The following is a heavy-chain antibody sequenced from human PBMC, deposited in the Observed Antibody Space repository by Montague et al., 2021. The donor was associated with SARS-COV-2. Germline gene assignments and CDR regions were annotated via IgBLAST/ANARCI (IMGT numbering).Heavy chain of an antibody. J-gene: IGHJ4*02. CDR3: VRVGRSIAYAMDY. D-gene: IGHD3-16*01. V-gene: IGHV4-59*01. CDR2: IYSSGST. Sequence: SETLSLTCSVSGASMSGSYWGWVRQPPRKGPEWIGNIYSSGSTHYNPSLKSRVTISVDTSKNQFSLRLTSVTAADTAVYYCVRVGRSIAYAMDYWGQGTLVTVSS. CDR1: GASMSGSY.